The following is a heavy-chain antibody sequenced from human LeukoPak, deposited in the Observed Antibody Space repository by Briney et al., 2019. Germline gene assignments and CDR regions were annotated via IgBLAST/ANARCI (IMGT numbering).Heavy chain of an antibody. CDR2: INPSGGST. CDR3: AREGSSTSCYDY. J-gene: IGHJ4*02. CDR1: GYTFTSYY. V-gene: IGHV1-46*01. D-gene: IGHD2-2*01. Sequence: ASVKVSCKASGYTFTSYYMYWVRQAPGQGLEWMGIINPSGGSTSYAQKFQDRVTMTRDMSTSTVYMELSSLRSEDTAVYYCAREGSSTSCYDYWGQGTLVTVSS.